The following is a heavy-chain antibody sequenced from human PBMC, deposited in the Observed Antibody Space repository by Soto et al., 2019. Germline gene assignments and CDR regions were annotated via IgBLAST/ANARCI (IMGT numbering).Heavy chain of an antibody. Sequence: YSLQVSCKASGGTFSSYAISWVRQAPGQGLEWMGGIIPIFGTANYAQKFQGRVTITADESTSTAYMELSSLRSEDTAVYYCARGVSSRDTALVPGVDPWGQGNLVTVSS. V-gene: IGHV1-69*01. D-gene: IGHD5-18*01. J-gene: IGHJ5*02. CDR2: IIPIFGTA. CDR3: ARGVSSRDTALVPGVDP. CDR1: GGTFSSYA.